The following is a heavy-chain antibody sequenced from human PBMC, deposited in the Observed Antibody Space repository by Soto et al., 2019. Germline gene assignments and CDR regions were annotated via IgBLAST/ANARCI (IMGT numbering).Heavy chain of an antibody. CDR2: IYYSGST. Sequence: SETLSLTCTVSGGSISSYYWSWIRQPPGKGLEWMGYIYYSGSTNYNPSLKSRVTISVDTSKNQFSLKLSSVTAADTAVYYCARHSRQLGFPHYYYYMDVWGKGTTVTVSS. V-gene: IGHV4-59*08. CDR1: GGSISSYY. J-gene: IGHJ6*03. CDR3: ARHSRQLGFPHYYYYMDV. D-gene: IGHD6-13*01.